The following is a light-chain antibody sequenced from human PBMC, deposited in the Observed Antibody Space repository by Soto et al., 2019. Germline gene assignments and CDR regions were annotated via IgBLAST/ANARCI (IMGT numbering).Light chain of an antibody. CDR2: DTS. Sequence: EIVLTQSPGTLSLSPGERATLSCRASQSVSSSYLAWYQQTPGQAPRLLVYDTSYRATGVPDRFSGSGSGTDFTLTISRLEPEDSAVYYCQQYDCSPWTFGQGTKVDIK. V-gene: IGKV3-20*01. CDR1: QSVSSSY. J-gene: IGKJ1*01. CDR3: QQYDCSPWT.